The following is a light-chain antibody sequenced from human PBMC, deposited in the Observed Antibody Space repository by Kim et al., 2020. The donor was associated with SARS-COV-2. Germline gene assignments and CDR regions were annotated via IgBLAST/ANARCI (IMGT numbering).Light chain of an antibody. CDR3: QQYGDPLT. Sequence: EIVLTQSPGTLSLSPGESATLSCRASQSIRSSYLAWYQQKPGQAPGLLIYGASSRATGIPDRFSGSGSGTDFTLTISRLEPDDFAVYHCQQYGDPLTFGQGTRLEIK. CDR1: QSIRSSY. V-gene: IGKV3-20*01. J-gene: IGKJ5*01. CDR2: GAS.